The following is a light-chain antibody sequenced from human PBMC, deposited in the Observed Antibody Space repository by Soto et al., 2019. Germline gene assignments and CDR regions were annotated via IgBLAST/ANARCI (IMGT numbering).Light chain of an antibody. CDR3: QQSYSTPLT. CDR2: AAS. V-gene: IGKV1-39*01. CDR1: QSISNY. J-gene: IGKJ4*01. Sequence: DIQMTQSPSSLSASVGDRVTITCLASQSISNYLNWYQQKPGKAPKFLIYAASSLQSGVPSRFSGSGSGTDFTLTIGSLQPEDFATYYCQQSYSTPLTFGGGTKVEIK.